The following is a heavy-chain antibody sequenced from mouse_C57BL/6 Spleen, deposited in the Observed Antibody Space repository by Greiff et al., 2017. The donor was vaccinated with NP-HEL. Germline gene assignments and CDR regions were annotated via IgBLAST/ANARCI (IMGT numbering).Heavy chain of an antibody. Sequence: ESGPGLVKPSQSLSLTCSVTGYSITSGYYWNWIRQFPGNKLEWMGYISYDGSNNYNPSLKNRISITRDTSKNQFFLKLNSVTTEDTATYYCARDRSDVWGTGTTVTVSS. CDR2: ISYDGSN. V-gene: IGHV3-6*01. J-gene: IGHJ1*03. CDR1: GYSITSGYY. CDR3: ARDRSDV.